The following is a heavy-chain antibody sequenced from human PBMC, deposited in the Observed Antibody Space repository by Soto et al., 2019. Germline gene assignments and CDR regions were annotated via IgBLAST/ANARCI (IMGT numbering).Heavy chain of an antibody. D-gene: IGHD6-19*01. CDR1: GYAFTGRY. Sequence: QVHLVQSGAEVKRPGASVKVSCKASGYAFTGRYLHWVRQAPGQGLEWMGAIDPKSGATNYAQKFQDWVTMTRDTSISTAYTELSRLKFDDTAVYYCARVTVAGTMSIYGLDIWGQGTTVTVSS. V-gene: IGHV1-2*04. CDR3: ARVTVAGTMSIYGLDI. CDR2: IDPKSGAT. J-gene: IGHJ6*02.